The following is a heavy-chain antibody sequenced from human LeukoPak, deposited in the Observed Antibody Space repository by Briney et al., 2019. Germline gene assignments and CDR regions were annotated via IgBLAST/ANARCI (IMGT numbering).Heavy chain of an antibody. CDR2: ISGRGGST. V-gene: IGHV3-53*01. Sequence: GGSLRLSCAASGFTVSSNYMSWVRQAPGKGLEWVSGISGRGGSTFYADSAKGRFTISRDNSKNTLYLQMNSLRAEDTAVYYCARMGIRGFSGSSPHYYYYMDVWGKGTTVTISS. J-gene: IGHJ6*03. CDR3: ARMGIRGFSGSSPHYYYYMDV. CDR1: GFTVSSNY. D-gene: IGHD1-26*01.